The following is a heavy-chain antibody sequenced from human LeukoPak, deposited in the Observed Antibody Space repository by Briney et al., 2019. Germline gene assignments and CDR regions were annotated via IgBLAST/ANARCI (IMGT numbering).Heavy chain of an antibody. Sequence: ASVKVSCKVSGYTLTELSMHWVRQAPGKGLEWMGGFDPEDGETIYAQKFQGRVTMTGDTSTDTAYMELSSLRSEDTAVYYCATFDYGDYVVRDYWGQGTLVTVSS. V-gene: IGHV1-24*01. CDR3: ATFDYGDYVVRDY. CDR2: FDPEDGET. J-gene: IGHJ4*02. CDR1: GYTLTELS. D-gene: IGHD4-17*01.